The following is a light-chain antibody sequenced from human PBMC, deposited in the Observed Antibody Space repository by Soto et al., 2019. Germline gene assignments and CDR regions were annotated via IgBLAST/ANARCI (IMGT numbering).Light chain of an antibody. CDR2: EVS. CDR3: SSYAGSNNYV. J-gene: IGLJ1*01. Sequence: QSALTQPPSASGSPGQSVTISCTGTSSDVGGYKYVSWYQQHPGKAPKLMIYEVSTRPSGVPDRFSGSKSGNTASLTVSGLQAEDEADYYCSSYAGSNNYVFGTGTKVTVL. CDR1: SSDVGGYKY. V-gene: IGLV2-8*01.